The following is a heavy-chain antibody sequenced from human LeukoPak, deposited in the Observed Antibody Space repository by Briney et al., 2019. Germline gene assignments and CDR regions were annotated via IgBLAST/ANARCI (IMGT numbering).Heavy chain of an antibody. CDR1: GGSIRGYY. J-gene: IGHJ5*02. D-gene: IGHD3-10*01. CDR2: IFTSGTT. CDR3: TRLRGDVRGLIRWFDP. Sequence: SETLSVTCTVSGGSIRGYYWSWIRQSPGKALEWVGYIFTSGTTQHNPSLQSRVSMSVDKSKNQISLRLSAVTAADTALYYCTRLRGDVRGLIRWFDPWGQGVLVTVSP. V-gene: IGHV4-59*01.